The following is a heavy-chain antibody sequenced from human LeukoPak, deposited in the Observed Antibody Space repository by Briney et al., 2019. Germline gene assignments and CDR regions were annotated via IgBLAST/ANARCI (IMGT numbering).Heavy chain of an antibody. J-gene: IGHJ4*02. CDR2: INHSGST. V-gene: IGHV4-34*01. CDR1: GGFFSDYY. Sequence: SETLSLTCAVYGGFFSDYYWSWIRQPPGKGLEWIGEINHSGSTNYNPSLKSRVTISVETSKNQFSLNLDSVTAADTAVYYCARGPSIRYYDGSGYYYFDYWGLGTLVTAST. CDR3: ARGPSIRYYDGSGYYYFDY. D-gene: IGHD3-22*01.